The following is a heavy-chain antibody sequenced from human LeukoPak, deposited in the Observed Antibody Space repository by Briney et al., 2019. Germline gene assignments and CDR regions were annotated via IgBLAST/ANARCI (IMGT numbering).Heavy chain of an antibody. Sequence: SETLSLTCTVSGGSISSYYRSWIRQPPGKGLEWIGEINHSGSTNYNPSLKSRVTISVDTSKNQFSLKLSSVTAADTAVYYCARGFGLFDPWGQGTLVTVSS. J-gene: IGHJ5*02. CDR3: ARGFGLFDP. V-gene: IGHV4-34*01. D-gene: IGHD3-16*01. CDR1: GGSISSYY. CDR2: INHSGST.